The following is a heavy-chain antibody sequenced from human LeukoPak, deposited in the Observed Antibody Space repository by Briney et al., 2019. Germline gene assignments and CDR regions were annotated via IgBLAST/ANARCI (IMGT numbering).Heavy chain of an antibody. J-gene: IGHJ6*03. D-gene: IGHD4-11*01. CDR3: ARAPVTTVYYYYMDV. CDR1: GYTFTSYD. V-gene: IGHV1-8*01. CDR2: MNPNSGNT. Sequence: ASVKVSCKASGYTFTSYDINWVRQATGQGLEWMGWMNPNSGNTGYAQKFQGRVTMTRNTSISTAYMELSSLRSEDTAVYYCARAPVTTVYYYYMDVWGKGTTVIVSS.